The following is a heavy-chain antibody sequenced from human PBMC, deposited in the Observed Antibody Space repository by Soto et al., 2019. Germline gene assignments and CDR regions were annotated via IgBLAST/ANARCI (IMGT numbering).Heavy chain of an antibody. CDR1: GFTFSSYW. D-gene: IGHD1-26*01. CDR2: IKQDGSEK. CDR3: ARRGGYYYYYMDV. J-gene: IGHJ6*03. V-gene: IGHV3-7*01. Sequence: EVQLVESGGGLVQPGGSLRLSWEASGFTFSSYWRSWVGQAPGKGLEWVANIKQDGSEKYYVDSVKGRFTISRDNAKNSLYLQMNSLRAEDTAVYYCARRGGYYYYYMDVWGKGTTVTVSS.